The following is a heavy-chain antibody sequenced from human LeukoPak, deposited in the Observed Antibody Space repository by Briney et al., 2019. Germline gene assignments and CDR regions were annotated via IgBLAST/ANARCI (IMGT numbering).Heavy chain of an antibody. V-gene: IGHV4-59*01. J-gene: IGHJ6*02. CDR3: ARVGVVGANYGMDV. D-gene: IGHD1-26*01. CDR1: GGSISSYY. CDR2: IYYSGST. Sequence: PSETLSLTCTVSGGSISSYYWSWIRQPPGKGLEWIGYIYYSGSTNYNPSLKSRVTISVDTSKNQFPLKLSSVTAADTAVYYCARVGVVGANYGMDVWGQGTTVTVSS.